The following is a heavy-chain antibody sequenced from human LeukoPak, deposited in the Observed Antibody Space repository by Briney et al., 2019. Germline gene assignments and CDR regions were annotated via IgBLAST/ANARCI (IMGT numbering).Heavy chain of an antibody. J-gene: IGHJ4*02. V-gene: IGHV3-43*02. CDR2: ISGDGGST. CDR1: GFTFSFYG. CDR3: APNWNVFDY. Sequence: GGSLRLSCEASGFTFSFYGMLWVRQAPGKGLEWVSLISGDGGSTYYADSVKGRFTISRDNSKNSLYLQMNSLRTEDTALYYCAPNWNVFDYWGQGTLVTVSS. D-gene: IGHD1-1*01.